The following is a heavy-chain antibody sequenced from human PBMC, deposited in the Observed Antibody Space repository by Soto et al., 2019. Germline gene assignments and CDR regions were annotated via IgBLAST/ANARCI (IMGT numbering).Heavy chain of an antibody. CDR2: ISSSSSYI. V-gene: IGHV3-21*01. CDR1: GFTFSSYS. D-gene: IGHD6-13*01. J-gene: IGHJ6*02. CDR3: AILREQPGRGYYYYGMDV. Sequence: TGGSLRLSCAASGFTFSSYSMNWVRQAPGKGLEWVSSISSSSSYIYYADSVKGRFTISRDNAKNSLYLQMNSLRAEDTAVYYCAILREQPGRGYYYYGMDVWGQGTTVTVSS.